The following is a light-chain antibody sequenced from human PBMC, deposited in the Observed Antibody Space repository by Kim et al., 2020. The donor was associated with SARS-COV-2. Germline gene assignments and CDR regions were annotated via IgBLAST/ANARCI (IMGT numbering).Light chain of an antibody. CDR2: EDN. CDR1: SGSIASNY. CDR3: QSYDSSNQKV. J-gene: IGLJ3*02. Sequence: NFMLTQPHSVSESPGKTVTISCTGSSGSIASNYVQWYQQRPGSAPTTVIYEDNQRPSGVPDRFSGSIDSSSNSASLTISGLKTEDVADYYCQSYDSSNQKVFGGGTQLTVL. V-gene: IGLV6-57*02.